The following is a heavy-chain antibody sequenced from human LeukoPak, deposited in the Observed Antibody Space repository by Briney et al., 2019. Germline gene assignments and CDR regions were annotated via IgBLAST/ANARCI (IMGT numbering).Heavy chain of an antibody. J-gene: IGHJ4*02. CDR2: ITTSGGST. Sequence: GGSLRLSCAASGFTFSSYAMSWVRQAPGKGLEWVSAITTSGGSTYCADSVKGRFTISRDNSKNTLYLQMNSLRAEDTAVYYCARRILSTKGYYFDYWGQGTLVTVSS. CDR1: GFTFSSYA. V-gene: IGHV3-23*01. D-gene: IGHD2-15*01. CDR3: ARRILSTKGYYFDY.